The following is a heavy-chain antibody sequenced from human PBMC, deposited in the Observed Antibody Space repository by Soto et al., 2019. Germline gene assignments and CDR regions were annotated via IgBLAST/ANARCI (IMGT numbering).Heavy chain of an antibody. CDR3: ARDLYSDSDY. J-gene: IGHJ4*02. CDR1: GFTLSDYY. V-gene: IGHV3-11*01. Sequence: PGGSLRLSCAASGFTLSDYYMSWVRQAPGKGLEWIAYISSSSRTIYYADSVRGRFTISRDNAENSLFLQMNSLRAEDTALYYCARDLYSDSDYWGQGTLVTVSS. D-gene: IGHD6-13*01. CDR2: ISSSSRTI.